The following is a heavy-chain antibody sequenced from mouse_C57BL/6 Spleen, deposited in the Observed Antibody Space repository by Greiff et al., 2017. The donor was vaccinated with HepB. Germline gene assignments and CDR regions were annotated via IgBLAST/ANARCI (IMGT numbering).Heavy chain of an antibody. Sequence: VKVVESGPGLVAPSQSLSITCTVSGFSLTSYAISWVRQPPGKGLEWLGVIWTGGGTNYNSALKSRLSISKDNSKSQVFLKMNSLQTDDTARYYCARYYYGSYYYAMDYWGQGTSVTVSS. D-gene: IGHD1-1*01. CDR2: IWTGGGT. J-gene: IGHJ4*01. CDR1: GFSLTSYA. V-gene: IGHV2-9-1*01. CDR3: ARYYYGSYYYAMDY.